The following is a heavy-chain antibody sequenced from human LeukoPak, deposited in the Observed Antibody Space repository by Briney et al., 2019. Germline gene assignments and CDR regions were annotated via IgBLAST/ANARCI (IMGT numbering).Heavy chain of an antibody. V-gene: IGHV3-23*01. D-gene: IGHD2-2*01. CDR2: ISGSGGRT. Sequence: GGSLRLSCAASGFTFSSYGMSWVRQAPGKGLEWVSSISGSGGRTYYADSAKGRFTISSDNSRNTLFLQMNSLRAEDTAVYYCAKDRGYCSSNSCSRSYPFDPWGQGTLVTVSS. CDR3: AKDRGYCSSNSCSRSYPFDP. CDR1: GFTFSSYG. J-gene: IGHJ5*02.